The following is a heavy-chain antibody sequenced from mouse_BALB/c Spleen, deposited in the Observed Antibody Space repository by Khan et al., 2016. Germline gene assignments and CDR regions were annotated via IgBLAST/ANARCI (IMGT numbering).Heavy chain of an antibody. CDR2: ISSGGSYT. D-gene: IGHD1-1*01. Sequence: EVQLQESGGGLVKPGGSLKLSCAATGFTFSSYAMSWVRQTPEKRLEWVATISSGGSYTYYPDSVKGRFTFSIDNAKHTLYLQMSSLRSEDTAMSYWVRQEDTTIYYFDYWGQGTTLTVSS. J-gene: IGHJ2*01. V-gene: IGHV5-9-3*01. CDR3: VRQEDTTIYYFDY. CDR1: GFTFSSYA.